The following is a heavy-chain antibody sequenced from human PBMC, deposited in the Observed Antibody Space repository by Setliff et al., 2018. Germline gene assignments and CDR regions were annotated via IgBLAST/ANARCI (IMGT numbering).Heavy chain of an antibody. D-gene: IGHD3-16*02. Sequence: ASVKVSCKASGYTFTSYYMHWVRQAPGQGLEWMGIINPSGGSTSYAQKFQGRVTITADESTSTAYMELSSLRSEDTAVYYCARAGESSSFDYYGMDVWGQGTTVTVSS. CDR2: INPSGGST. J-gene: IGHJ6*02. CDR3: ARAGESSSFDYYGMDV. CDR1: GYTFTSYY. V-gene: IGHV1-46*01.